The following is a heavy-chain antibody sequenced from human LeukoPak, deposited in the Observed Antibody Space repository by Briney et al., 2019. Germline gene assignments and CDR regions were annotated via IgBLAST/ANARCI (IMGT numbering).Heavy chain of an antibody. J-gene: IGHJ4*02. D-gene: IGHD2-2*01. V-gene: IGHV3-30-3*01. Sequence: GGSLRLSCAASGFTFSSYAIHWVRQAPGKGLDWVALISYDGSNKYYADSVKGRFTISRDNSKSTLYLQMNSLRAEDTAVYYCARGLGVPAAIFSDFGYWGQGTLVTVSS. CDR3: ARGLGVPAAIFSDFGY. CDR1: GFTFSSYA. CDR2: ISYDGSNK.